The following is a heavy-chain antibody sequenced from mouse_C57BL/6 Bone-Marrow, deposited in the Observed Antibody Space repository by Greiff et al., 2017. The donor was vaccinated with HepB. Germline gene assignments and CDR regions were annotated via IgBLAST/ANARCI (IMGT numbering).Heavy chain of an antibody. D-gene: IGHD3-2*02. Sequence: QVQLQQPGAELVKPGASVKMSCKASGYTFTSYWITWVKQRPGQGLEWIGDIYPGSGSTNYNEKFKSKATLTVDTSSSTAYMHLSSLTSEDSAVYYCARSLRQLRPYYYAMDYWGQGTSVTVSS. CDR1: GYTFTSYW. CDR2: IYPGSGST. CDR3: ARSLRQLRPYYYAMDY. J-gene: IGHJ4*01. V-gene: IGHV1-55*01.